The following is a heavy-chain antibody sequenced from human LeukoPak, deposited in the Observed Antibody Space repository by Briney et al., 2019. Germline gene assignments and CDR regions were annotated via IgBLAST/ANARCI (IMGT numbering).Heavy chain of an antibody. CDR3: AKTDYSTGPFDY. CDR2: INPNSGGT. V-gene: IGHV1-2*02. D-gene: IGHD4-11*01. Sequence: ASVKVSCKASGYTFTGYYMHWVRQAPGQGLEWMGWINPNSGGTNYAQKFQGRVTMTRDTSISTAYMELSRLRSDDTAVYYCAKTDYSTGPFDYWGQGTLVTVSS. CDR1: GYTFTGYY. J-gene: IGHJ4*02.